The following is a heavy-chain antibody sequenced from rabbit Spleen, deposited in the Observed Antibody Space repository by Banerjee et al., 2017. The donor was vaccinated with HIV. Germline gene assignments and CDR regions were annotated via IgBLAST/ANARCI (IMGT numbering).Heavy chain of an antibody. CDR3: ARETSSGWGIVSFYFSL. J-gene: IGHJ4*01. Sequence: QLKESGGGLVQPGGSLKLSCTASGFTLSSYYMNWVRQAPGKGLEWIGYIDPVFGITYYANWVNGRFSISRENAQNTVFLQMTSLTAADTATYFCARETSSGWGIVSFYFSLWGPGTLVTVS. V-gene: IGHV1S7*01. CDR1: GFTLSSYY. D-gene: IGHD4-1*01. CDR2: IDPVFGIT.